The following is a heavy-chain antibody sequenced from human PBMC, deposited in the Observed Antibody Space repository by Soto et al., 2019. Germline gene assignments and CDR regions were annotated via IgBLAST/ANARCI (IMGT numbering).Heavy chain of an antibody. CDR2: ISYDGSNK. V-gene: IGHV3-30*18. CDR1: GFTFSSYG. CDR3: AKDVRYSSGGIDY. J-gene: IGHJ4*02. D-gene: IGHD6-19*01. Sequence: GGSLRLSCAASGFTFSSYGMHWVRQAPGKGLEWVAVISYDGSNKYYADSVKGRFTISRDNSKNTLYRQMNSLRAEDTAVYYCAKDVRYSSGGIDYWGQGTLVTVSS.